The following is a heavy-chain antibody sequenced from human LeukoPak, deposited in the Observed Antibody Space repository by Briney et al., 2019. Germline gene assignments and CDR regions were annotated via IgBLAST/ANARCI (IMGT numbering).Heavy chain of an antibody. Sequence: GGSLRLSCAASGLSFSSYWMSWVRQAPGKGLEWVANIKQDGSEKYYVDSVKGRFTISRDNAKNSLYLQMNSLRGEDTAVYYCAGGCRGGSCYGWGQGTLVTVSS. CDR2: IKQDGSEK. J-gene: IGHJ4*02. D-gene: IGHD2-15*01. CDR3: AGGCRGGSCYG. CDR1: GLSFSSYW. V-gene: IGHV3-7*04.